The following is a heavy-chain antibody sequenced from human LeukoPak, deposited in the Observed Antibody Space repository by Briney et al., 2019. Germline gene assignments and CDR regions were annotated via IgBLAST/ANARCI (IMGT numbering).Heavy chain of an antibody. CDR1: GFTFSGSA. CDR3: TRTVADLYWYFDL. Sequence: GGSLRLSCAASGFTFSGSAMHWVRQASGKGLEWVGRIRSKANSYATAYAASVKGRFTISRDDSKNTAYLQMNSLKTEDTAVYHCTRTVADLYWYFDLWGRGTLVTVSS. J-gene: IGHJ2*01. D-gene: IGHD6-19*01. CDR2: IRSKANSYAT. V-gene: IGHV3-73*01.